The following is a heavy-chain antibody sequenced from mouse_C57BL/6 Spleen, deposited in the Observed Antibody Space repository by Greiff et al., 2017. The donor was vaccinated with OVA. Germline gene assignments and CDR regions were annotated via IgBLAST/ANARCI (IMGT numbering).Heavy chain of an antibody. J-gene: IGHJ4*01. V-gene: IGHV1-52*01. CDR2: IDPSDSET. D-gene: IGHD3-3*01. Sequence: VQLQQPGAELVRPGSSVKLSCKASGYTFTSYWMHWVKQRPIQGLEWIGNIDPSDSETHYNQKFKDKATLTVDKSSSTAYMQLSSLTSEDSAVYCCARSGTGYYAMDYWGQGTSVTVSS. CDR3: ARSGTGYYAMDY. CDR1: GYTFTSYW.